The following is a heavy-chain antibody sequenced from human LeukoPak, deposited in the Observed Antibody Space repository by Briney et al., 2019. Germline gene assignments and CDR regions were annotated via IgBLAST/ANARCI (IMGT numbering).Heavy chain of an antibody. J-gene: IGHJ4*02. Sequence: ASVKVSCKASGGTFSSYAISWVRQAPGQGLEWMGGIIPIFGTANYAQKFQGRVTITADESTSTAYMELSSLRSEDTAVYYCARANYDILTGATFDYWGQGTLVTVSS. CDR2: IIPIFGTA. CDR1: GGTFSSYA. CDR3: ARANYDILTGATFDY. V-gene: IGHV1-69*13. D-gene: IGHD3-9*01.